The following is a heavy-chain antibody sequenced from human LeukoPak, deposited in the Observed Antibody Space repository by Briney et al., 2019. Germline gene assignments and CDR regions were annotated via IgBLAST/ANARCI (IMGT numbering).Heavy chain of an antibody. CDR1: DGSISSSSYY. D-gene: IGHD1-14*01. V-gene: IGHV4-39*07. CDR2: IYYSGSN. Sequence: SETLSLTCTVSDGSISSSSYYWGWIRQPPGKGLEWIESIYYSGSNYYNPSLKSRVTISVDTSKNQFSLKLNSVTAADTAVYYCARVGTPGCVDHWGQGTLVTVSS. J-gene: IGHJ4*02. CDR3: ARVGTPGCVDH.